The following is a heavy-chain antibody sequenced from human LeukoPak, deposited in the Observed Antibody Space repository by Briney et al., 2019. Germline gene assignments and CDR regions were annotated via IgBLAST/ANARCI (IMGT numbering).Heavy chain of an antibody. CDR2: INPSGGST. V-gene: IGHV1-46*04. D-gene: IGHD3-3*01. Sequence: ASVXXXCXAXGYTFTSYYXHWVRQAPGQGLEWMGIINPSGGSTNYAQKLKGRVTMTRDTSKSRVYMEVSRLRSEDTAVYYCAVTLEWLKWGAFDIWGQGTMVTVSS. CDR1: GYTFTSYY. CDR3: AVTLEWLKWGAFDI. J-gene: IGHJ3*02.